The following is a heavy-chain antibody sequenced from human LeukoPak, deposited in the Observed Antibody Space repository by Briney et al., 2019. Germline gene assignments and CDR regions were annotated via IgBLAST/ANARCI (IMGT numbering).Heavy chain of an antibody. CDR2: ISGSGGST. D-gene: IGHD1-26*01. J-gene: IGHJ4*02. V-gene: IGHV3-23*01. Sequence: GGSLRLSCAASGFTFSSYAMSWVRQAPGKGLEWVSAISGSGGSTYYADSVKGRFTISRDNSKNTLYLQMNSLRAEDTAVYYCVGGRWELRPYYFDYWGQGALVTVSS. CDR1: GFTFSSYA. CDR3: VGGRWELRPYYFDY.